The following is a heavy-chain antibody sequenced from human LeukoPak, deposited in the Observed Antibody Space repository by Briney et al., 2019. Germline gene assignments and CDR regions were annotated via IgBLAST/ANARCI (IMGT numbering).Heavy chain of an antibody. V-gene: IGHV3-30-3*01. CDR2: ISYDGSNK. CDR3: ARGGSAAGLFY. CDR1: GFTFSSYA. J-gene: IGHJ4*02. D-gene: IGHD6-13*01. Sequence: GGSLRLSCAASGFTFSSYAMHWVRQAPGKGLEWVAVISYDGSNKYYADSVKGRFTISRDNSKNTLYLQMNSLRAEDTAVYYCARGGSAAGLFYWGQGTLVTVSS.